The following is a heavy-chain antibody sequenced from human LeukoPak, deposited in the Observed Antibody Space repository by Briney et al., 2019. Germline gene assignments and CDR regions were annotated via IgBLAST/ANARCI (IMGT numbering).Heavy chain of an antibody. CDR2: INPNGGGT. CDR3: ARDSSSWSYYYYGMDV. V-gene: IGHV1-2*02. D-gene: IGHD6-13*01. Sequence: GASVKVSCKASGYTFTGYYMHWAQQAPGQGLEWMGWINPNGGGTNYAQKFQGRVTMTRDTSISTAYMELSRLRSDDTAVYYCARDSSSWSYYYYGMDVWGQGTTVTVSS. J-gene: IGHJ6*02. CDR1: GYTFTGYY.